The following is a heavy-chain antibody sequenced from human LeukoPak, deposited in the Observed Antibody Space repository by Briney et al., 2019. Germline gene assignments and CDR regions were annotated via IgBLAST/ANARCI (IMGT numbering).Heavy chain of an antibody. V-gene: IGHV3-74*03. J-gene: IGHJ5*02. CDR3: ARVRGESDDWIDP. CDR1: GFTFNTYW. Sequence: GGSLRLSCTASGFTFNTYWMHWVRQAPGKGLVWVSRIDTVGSTTTYADFVKGRLTISRDNAKNTLYLQMNSLTAEDTGVYYCARVRGESDDWIDPWGQGTLVTVSS. D-gene: IGHD2-21*01. CDR2: IDTVGSTT.